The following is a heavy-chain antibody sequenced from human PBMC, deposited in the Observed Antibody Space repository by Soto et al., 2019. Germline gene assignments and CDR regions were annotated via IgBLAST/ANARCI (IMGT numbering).Heavy chain of an antibody. Sequence: EVQLVESGGGLIQPGGSLSLSCAASGFTVSSNYMSWVRQAPGKGLEWVSVIYSGGSTYYADSVKGRFTISRDNSKNTLYLQMNSLRAADTAVYYCAGEVRGDYNIGLRWFDPWGQGTLVTVSS. J-gene: IGHJ5*02. CDR3: AGEVRGDYNIGLRWFDP. D-gene: IGHD3-10*01. CDR1: GFTVSSNY. V-gene: IGHV3-53*01. CDR2: IYSGGST.